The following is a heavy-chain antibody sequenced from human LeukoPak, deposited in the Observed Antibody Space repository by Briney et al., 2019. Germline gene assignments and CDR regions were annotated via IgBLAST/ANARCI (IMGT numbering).Heavy chain of an antibody. D-gene: IGHD2-2*01. CDR2: IIPIFGTA. J-gene: IGHJ4*02. V-gene: IGHV1-69*01. Sequence: SVKVSCKASGGTFSSCAISWVRQAPGQGLEWMGGIIPIFGTANYAQKFQGRVTITADESTSTAYMELSSLRSEDTAVYYCASATLYCSSTSCYAFREYYFDYWGQGTLVTVSS. CDR3: ASATLYCSSTSCYAFREYYFDY. CDR1: GGTFSSCA.